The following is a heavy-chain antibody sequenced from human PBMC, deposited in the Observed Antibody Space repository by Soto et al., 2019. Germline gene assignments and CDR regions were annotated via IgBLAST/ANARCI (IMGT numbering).Heavy chain of an antibody. Sequence: PSETLSLTCTVSSDSSSSYKWSWIRQPPGKGLEWIGYIYYSGSTNYNPSLKSRVTISVDTSKNQFSLKLSSVTAADTAVYYCARHYGDGYDYVDYWGQGTLVTVAS. V-gene: IGHV4-59*08. D-gene: IGHD5-12*01. CDR2: IYYSGST. CDR1: SDSSSSYK. J-gene: IGHJ4*02. CDR3: ARHYGDGYDYVDY.